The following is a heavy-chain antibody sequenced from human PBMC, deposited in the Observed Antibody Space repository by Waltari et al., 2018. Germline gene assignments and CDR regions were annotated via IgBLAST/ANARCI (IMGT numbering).Heavy chain of an antibody. Sequence: QVQLQQWGAGLLQPSETLSLPCAVYGGSFSGYYWGRIRPSPGKGLEWIGEINHAGNRNYNPSLRSRVTMLVDTSRSQFSLKLSSMTAADTALYYCVRLEDCSGPGGNCYSGDSFALDVWGQGTTVTVS. CDR1: GGSFSGYY. CDR2: INHAGNR. D-gene: IGHD2-8*02. CDR3: VRLEDCSGPGGNCYSGDSFALDV. J-gene: IGHJ6*02. V-gene: IGHV4-34*02.